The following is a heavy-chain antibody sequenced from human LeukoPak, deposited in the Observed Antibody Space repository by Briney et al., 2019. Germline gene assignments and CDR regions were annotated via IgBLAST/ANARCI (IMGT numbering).Heavy chain of an antibody. CDR1: GYTFTGYY. J-gene: IGHJ3*02. CDR3: ARDMSEWLLTPDDAFDI. V-gene: IGHV1-2*02. D-gene: IGHD5-12*01. CDR2: INPNSGGT. Sequence: ASVKVSCKASGYTFTGYYMHWVRQPPGQGLEWMGWINPNSGGTNYAQKFQGRVTMTRDTSISTAYMELSRLRSDDTAVYYCARDMSEWLLTPDDAFDIWGRGTMVTVSS.